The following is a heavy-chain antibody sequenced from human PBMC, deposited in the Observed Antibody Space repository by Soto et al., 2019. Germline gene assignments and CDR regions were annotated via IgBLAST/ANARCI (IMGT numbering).Heavy chain of an antibody. CDR1: GGTFSSYT. D-gene: IGHD3-22*01. V-gene: IGHV1-69*02. CDR3: ARVVVGVPSWFDP. CDR2: IIPILGIA. J-gene: IGHJ5*02. Sequence: QVQLVQSGAEVKKPGSSVKVSCKASGGTFSSYTISWVRQAPGQGLEWMGRIIPILGIANYAQKFQGRVTITADKSTSTASMELSSLRSEDTAVYYCARVVVGVPSWFDPWGQGTLVTVSS.